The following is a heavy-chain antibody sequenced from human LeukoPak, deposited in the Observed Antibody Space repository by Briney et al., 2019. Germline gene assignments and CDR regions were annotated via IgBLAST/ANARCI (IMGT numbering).Heavy chain of an antibody. J-gene: IGHJ4*02. CDR1: GFTFSRFW. D-gene: IGHD4-11*01. V-gene: IGHV3-23*01. CDR2: ISGSGDST. Sequence: PGGSLRLSCAASGFTFSRFWIYWVRHAPGKGLEWVSAISGSGDSTYYADSVKGRFTISRDNSKNTLYLQMNSLRAEDTAVYYCAKNRGNYYYFDYWGQGTLVTVSS. CDR3: AKNRGNYYYFDY.